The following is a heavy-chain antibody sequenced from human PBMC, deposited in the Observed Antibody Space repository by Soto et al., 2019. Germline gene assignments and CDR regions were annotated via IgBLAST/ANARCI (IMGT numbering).Heavy chain of an antibody. Sequence: QVQLVQSGADVKKPGSSVKVSCKASGGTFSSYAISWVRQAPGQGLEWMGGIIPIFGTTNYAQKFQGRVTITADESTSTAYMGLSSLRSEDTAVYYCAIGWAVAGTRIDQYYYGMDIWGQGTTVTVSS. V-gene: IGHV1-69*01. CDR2: IIPIFGTT. CDR3: AIGWAVAGTRIDQYYYGMDI. D-gene: IGHD6-19*01. CDR1: GGTFSSYA. J-gene: IGHJ6*02.